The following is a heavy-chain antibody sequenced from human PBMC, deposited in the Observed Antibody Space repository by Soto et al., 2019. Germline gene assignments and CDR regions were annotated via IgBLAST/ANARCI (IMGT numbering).Heavy chain of an antibody. CDR3: AKDGTHLWSKQYYFDS. V-gene: IGHV3-30*18. J-gene: IGHJ4*02. CDR1: GFTFSDYT. Sequence: GGSLRLSCSASGFTFSDYTMHWVRQAPGRGLEWVAIILYDESDQYYSDSVKGRFTISRDDSKNTLYLQMHSLTTEDTAVYYCAKDGTHLWSKQYYFDSWGQGALVTVSS. CDR2: ILYDESDQ. D-gene: IGHD1-26*01.